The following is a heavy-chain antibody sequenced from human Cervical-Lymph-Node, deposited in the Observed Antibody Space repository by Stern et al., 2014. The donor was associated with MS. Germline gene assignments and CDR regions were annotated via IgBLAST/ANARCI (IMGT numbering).Heavy chain of an antibody. J-gene: IGHJ4*02. CDR3: ARGNWNYEGMGY. V-gene: IGHV3-33*01. CDR1: GFTFSNYG. CDR2: ICYDGNNK. D-gene: IGHD1-7*01. Sequence: QVQLVESGGGVVQPGRSLRLSCAASGFTFSNYGMHWVRQAPGKGLGWVAVICYDGNNKYYADSVKGRFTISRDNSKNTLFLQMSSLTAEDTALYYCARGNWNYEGMGYWGQGTLVTVSS.